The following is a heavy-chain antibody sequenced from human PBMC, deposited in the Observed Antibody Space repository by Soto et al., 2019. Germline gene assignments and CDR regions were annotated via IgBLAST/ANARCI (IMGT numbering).Heavy chain of an antibody. CDR1: GGSFTGDY. Sequence: SETLSLTCSVSGGSFTGDYWSWIRQPAGKGLQWIGRVFGNGAGTPIYNSLLKSRARMSADPSKRQFSLTLTSVAAADTAVYYCARDLPPYGGRRSPPTGAFEDWGQGIMVTVSS. CDR2: VFGNGAGTP. V-gene: IGHV4-4*07. J-gene: IGHJ4*02. D-gene: IGHD2-15*01. CDR3: ARDLPPYGGRRSPPTGAFED.